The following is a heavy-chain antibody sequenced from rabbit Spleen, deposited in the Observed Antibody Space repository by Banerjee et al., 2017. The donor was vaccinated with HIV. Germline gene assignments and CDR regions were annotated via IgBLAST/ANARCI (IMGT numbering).Heavy chain of an antibody. J-gene: IGHJ4*01. Sequence: QEQLVESGGGLVQPGGSLTLSCKASGFDFSTYSMSWFRQAPGKGLEWSVYIVPIFGVTYYASWVSGRFTISRHAAQNTLYLQLTSLTAADPAPYFCVREAGYGGYGDANLWCQGTLVTVS. CDR2: IVPIFGVT. D-gene: IGHD6-1*01. V-gene: IGHV1S47*01. CDR1: GFDFSTYS. CDR3: VREAGYGGYGDANL.